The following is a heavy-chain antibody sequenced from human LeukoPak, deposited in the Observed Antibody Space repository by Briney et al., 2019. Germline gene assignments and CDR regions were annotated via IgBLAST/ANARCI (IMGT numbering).Heavy chain of an antibody. CDR1: GYSISSGYF. CDR2: IHSGESP. CDR3: AKSNGYGLIDI. Sequence: SETLPPTCAVSGYSISSGYFWGWIRQPPGKGLEWITIIHSGESPYYSPSLKSRVTISLDTSRNQFSLKLNSVTAADTAVYYCAKSNGYGLIDIWGQGTMVTVSS. D-gene: IGHD3-22*01. J-gene: IGHJ3*02. V-gene: IGHV4-38-2*01.